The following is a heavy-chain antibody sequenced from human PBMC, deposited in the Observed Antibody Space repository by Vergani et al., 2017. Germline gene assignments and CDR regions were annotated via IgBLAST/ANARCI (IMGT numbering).Heavy chain of an antibody. Sequence: QVQLVQSGGGVVQPGGSLRLSCVASGFTFNRYGMQWVRQAPGKGLEWVAYVLFDGSNEYYADSVKGRFIVSRDNSNDALYLQMNSLRTEDTAVYYCARDLAYCHEGSGALWVQGSVVTVSS. V-gene: IGHV3-30*02. CDR3: ARDLAYCHEGSGAL. CDR2: VLFDGSNE. D-gene: IGHD2-21*01. J-gene: IGHJ4*02. CDR1: GFTFNRYG.